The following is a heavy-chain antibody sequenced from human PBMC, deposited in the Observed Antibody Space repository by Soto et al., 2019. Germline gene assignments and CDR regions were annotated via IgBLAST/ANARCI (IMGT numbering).Heavy chain of an antibody. J-gene: IGHJ3*02. V-gene: IGHV4-39*07. CDR1: GGSISSSSYY. CDR2: ISSRWST. CDR3: AIARDSSSRPGYAFDI. D-gene: IGHD3-22*01. Sequence: SETLSLTCTVSGGSISSSSYYWGWIRQPPGQGLERIGSISSRWSTYYYPSLKSRCTISVDTSKNQFYLKLSSVTAAAQAVYYCAIARDSSSRPGYAFDIWGQGTMVTVSS.